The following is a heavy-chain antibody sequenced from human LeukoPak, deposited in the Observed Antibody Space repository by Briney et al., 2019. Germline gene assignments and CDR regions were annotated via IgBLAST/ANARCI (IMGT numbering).Heavy chain of an antibody. CDR2: INWNGGST. Sequence: GGSLRLSCAASGITFDDYGMSWVRQAPGKGLEWVSGINWNGGSTGYADSVKGRFTISRDNGKNSLYLQMNSLRAEDTALYYRARGGDSSGSYFDYWGQGTLVTVSS. J-gene: IGHJ4*02. D-gene: IGHD3-22*01. CDR1: GITFDDYG. V-gene: IGHV3-20*04. CDR3: ARGGDSSGSYFDY.